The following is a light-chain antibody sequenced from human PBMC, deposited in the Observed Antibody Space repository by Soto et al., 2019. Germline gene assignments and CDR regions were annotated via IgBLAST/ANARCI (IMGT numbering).Light chain of an antibody. CDR2: EVS. Sequence: QSALTQPASVSGSPGQSITISCTGTSSDVGGYSYVSWYQQHPGKAPKLMIYEVSNRPSGVSNRFSGSKSGNTASLTISGPQAEDEADYYCSSYTSSSTLVFGTGTKATVL. V-gene: IGLV2-14*01. CDR1: SSDVGGYSY. J-gene: IGLJ1*01. CDR3: SSYTSSSTLV.